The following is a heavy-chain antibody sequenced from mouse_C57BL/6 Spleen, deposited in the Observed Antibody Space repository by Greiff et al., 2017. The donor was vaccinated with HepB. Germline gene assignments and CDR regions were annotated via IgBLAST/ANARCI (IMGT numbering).Heavy chain of an antibody. Sequence: VQLQQPGAELVRPGSSVKLSCKASGYTFTSYWMDWVKQRPGQGLEWIGNIYPSDSETHYNQKFKDKATLTVDKSSSTAYMQLSSLTSEDSAVYYCARGIYYGYDVDYFDYWGQGTTLTVSS. J-gene: IGHJ2*01. CDR3: ARGIYYGYDVDYFDY. CDR1: GYTFTSYW. CDR2: IYPSDSET. V-gene: IGHV1-61*01. D-gene: IGHD2-2*01.